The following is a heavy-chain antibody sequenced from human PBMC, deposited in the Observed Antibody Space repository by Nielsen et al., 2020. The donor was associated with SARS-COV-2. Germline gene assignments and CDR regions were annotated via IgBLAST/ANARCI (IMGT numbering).Heavy chain of an antibody. J-gene: IGHJ3*02. V-gene: IGHV3-15*01. CDR2: IKSKTDGGTT. CDR1: GFTFSNAW. CDR3: TTVIMIVVVGAFDI. Sequence: GESLKISCAASGFTFSNAWMSWFRQAPGKGLEWVGRIKSKTDGGTTDYAAPVKGRFTISRDDSKNTLYLQMNSLKTEDTAMYYCTTVIMIVVVGAFDIWGQGTMVTVSS. D-gene: IGHD3-22*01.